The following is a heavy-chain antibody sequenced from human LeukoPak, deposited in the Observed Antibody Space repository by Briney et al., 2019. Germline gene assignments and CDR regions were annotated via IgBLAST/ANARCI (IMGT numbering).Heavy chain of an antibody. CDR3: ARDQGGYCSSTSCYTELAFDI. V-gene: IGHV4-4*07. D-gene: IGHD2-2*02. Sequence: SETLSLTCTVSGGSISSYYWSWIRQPAGKGLEWIGRIYTSGSTNYNPSLKSRVTMSVDTSKNQFSLKLSSVTAADTAVYYCARDQGGYCSSTSCYTELAFDIWGQGTMVTVSS. CDR2: IYTSGST. J-gene: IGHJ3*02. CDR1: GGSISSYY.